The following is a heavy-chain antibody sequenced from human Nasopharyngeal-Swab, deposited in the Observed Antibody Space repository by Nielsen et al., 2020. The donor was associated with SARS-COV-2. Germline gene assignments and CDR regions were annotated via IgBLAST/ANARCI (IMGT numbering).Heavy chain of an antibody. J-gene: IGHJ4*02. CDR1: GYSFRTYG. D-gene: IGHD3-22*01. V-gene: IGHV3-73*01. CDR3: ASFYDSRGYLRPIDN. Sequence: GESLKISCVASGYSFRTYGMSWVRQASGKGLEWVGRIRNKAKNYATAYGPSMEARFTISRDDSKNTAYLQMNSLKTEDTAIYYCASFYDSRGYLRPIDNWGQGTLVTVSS. CDR2: IRNKAKNYAT.